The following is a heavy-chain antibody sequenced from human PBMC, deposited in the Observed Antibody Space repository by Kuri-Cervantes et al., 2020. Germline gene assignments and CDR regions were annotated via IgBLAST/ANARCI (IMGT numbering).Heavy chain of an antibody. J-gene: IGHJ6*02. D-gene: IGHD2-2*01. CDR1: GFTFSSYS. V-gene: IGHV3-48*01. CDR3: ARSIVVPAAMLYYYYYYGMDV. Sequence: GESLKISCAASGFTFSSYSMNWVRQAPGKGLEWVSYISSSSSTIYYADSVKGRFTISRDNAKNSLYLQMNSLRAEDTAVYYCARSIVVPAAMLYYYYYYGMDVWGQGTTVTVSS. CDR2: ISSSSSTI.